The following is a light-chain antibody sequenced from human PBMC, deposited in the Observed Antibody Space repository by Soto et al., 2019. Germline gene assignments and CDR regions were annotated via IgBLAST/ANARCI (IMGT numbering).Light chain of an antibody. Sequence: PASVSGSPGQSITISCTGTSSDVGAYNFVSWYQQHPAKAPILMIYDVSNRPSGVSNRFSGSKSGNTASLTISGLQAEDEADYFCSSKRGGTYVFGTGTKVTVL. V-gene: IGLV2-14*03. CDR1: SSDVGAYNF. CDR2: DVS. CDR3: SSKRGGTYV. J-gene: IGLJ1*01.